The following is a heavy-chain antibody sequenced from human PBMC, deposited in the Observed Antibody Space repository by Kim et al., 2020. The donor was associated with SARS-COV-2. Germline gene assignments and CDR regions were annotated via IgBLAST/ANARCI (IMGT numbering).Heavy chain of an antibody. CDR3: ARADFWSGHGVGY. D-gene: IGHD3-3*01. J-gene: IGHJ4*02. Sequence: TYAQGFTVRFVFSLDTSVSTAYLQISSLKAEDTAVYYCARADFWSGHGVGYWGQGTLVTVSS. V-gene: IGHV7-4-1*02.